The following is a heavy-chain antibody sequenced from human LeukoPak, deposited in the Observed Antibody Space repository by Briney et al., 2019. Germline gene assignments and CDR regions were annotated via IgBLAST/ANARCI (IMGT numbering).Heavy chain of an antibody. J-gene: IGHJ4*02. D-gene: IGHD4-11*01. Sequence: ASVKVSCKASGYTFTSYDINWVRQATGQGLEWMGWMNPNTGNAGYAQKLQDRVTITWDASISTAYMDLSSLRSEDTAVYYCARVGYSNSYDYWGQGTLVTVSS. CDR1: GYTFTSYD. V-gene: IGHV1-8*01. CDR3: ARVGYSNSYDY. CDR2: MNPNTGNA.